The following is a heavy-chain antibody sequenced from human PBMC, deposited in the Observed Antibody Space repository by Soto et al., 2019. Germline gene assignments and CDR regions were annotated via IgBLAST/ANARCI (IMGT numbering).Heavy chain of an antibody. CDR1: GSSISSGYYY. D-gene: IGHD3-22*01. Sequence: PSDTLSLTCTVSGSSISSGYYYWSWFPQPPGKGLEWIGYIYYSGSTYYNPSLKSRVTISVDTSKNQFSLKLSSVTAADTAVYYCARALYYYDSSGYYYEGEDYYYYGMDVWGQGTTVTVS. V-gene: IGHV4-30-4*02. CDR3: ARALYYYDSSGYYYEGEDYYYYGMDV. J-gene: IGHJ6*02. CDR2: IYYSGST.